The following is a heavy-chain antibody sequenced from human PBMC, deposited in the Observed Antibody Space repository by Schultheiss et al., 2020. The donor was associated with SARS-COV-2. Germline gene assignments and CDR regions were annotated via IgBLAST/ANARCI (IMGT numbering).Heavy chain of an antibody. V-gene: IGHV1-69*13. Sequence: SVKVSFKASGGTFSSYAISWVRQAPGQGLEWMGGIIPIFGTANYAQKFQGRVTITADESTSIAYMELSSLRSEDTAVYYCAREGMAAVAGTYYYGTDVWGQGTTVTVSS. J-gene: IGHJ6*02. D-gene: IGHD6-19*01. CDR1: GGTFSSYA. CDR2: IIPIFGTA. CDR3: AREGMAAVAGTYYYGTDV.